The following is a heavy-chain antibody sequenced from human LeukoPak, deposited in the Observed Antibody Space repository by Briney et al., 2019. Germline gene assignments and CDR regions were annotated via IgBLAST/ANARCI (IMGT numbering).Heavy chain of an antibody. V-gene: IGHV1-8*01. Sequence: ASVKVSCKASGYTFTSYDINWVRQATGQGLEWMGWMNPNSGNTGYSQKFQGRVTMTRNTSISTAYMELSSLRSEDTAVYYGARGNPTVTTDYYYYMDVWGKGTTVTISS. CDR3: ARGNPTVTTDYYYYMDV. CDR1: GYTFTSYD. J-gene: IGHJ6*03. CDR2: MNPNSGNT. D-gene: IGHD4-17*01.